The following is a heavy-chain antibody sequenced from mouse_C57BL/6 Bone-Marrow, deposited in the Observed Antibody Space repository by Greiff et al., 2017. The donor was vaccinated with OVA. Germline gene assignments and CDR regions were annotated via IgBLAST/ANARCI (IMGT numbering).Heavy chain of an antibody. V-gene: IGHV2-9-1*01. D-gene: IGHD6-5*01. CDR1: GFSFTSYA. Sequence: VKLVESGPGLVAPSQSLSITCTVSGFSFTSYAISWVRQPPGKGLEWLGVIWTGGGTTYNSALKSRLSISKDNSMSQVFLKMNSLQTDDTARYDGARGHAVSPWFAYWGQGTLVTVSA. CDR2: IWTGGGT. CDR3: ARGHAVSPWFAY. J-gene: IGHJ3*01.